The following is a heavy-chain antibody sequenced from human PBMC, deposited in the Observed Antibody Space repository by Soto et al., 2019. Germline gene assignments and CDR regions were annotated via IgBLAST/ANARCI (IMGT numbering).Heavy chain of an antibody. CDR3: ARSLTVTRTGYYYYGMDV. V-gene: IGHV5-10-1*01. J-gene: IGHJ6*02. Sequence: GESLKISCKGSGYSFTSYWISWVRQMPGKGLEWMWRIDPSDSYTNYSPSFQGHVTISADKSISTAYLQWSSLKASDTAMYYCARSLTVTRTGYYYYGMDVWGQGTTVTSP. D-gene: IGHD4-17*01. CDR2: IDPSDSYT. CDR1: GYSFTSYW.